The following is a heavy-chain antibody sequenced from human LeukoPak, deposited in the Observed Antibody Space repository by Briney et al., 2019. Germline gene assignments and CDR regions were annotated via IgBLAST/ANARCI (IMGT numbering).Heavy chain of an antibody. CDR3: ARDAIRCSSTSCYIFDY. J-gene: IGHJ4*02. CDR2: INPNSGGT. D-gene: IGHD2-2*01. Sequence: ASVKVSCKASGYTFTGYYMHWVRQAPGQGLEWMGWINPNSGGTNYAQKFQGRVTMTRDTSISTAHMELSRLRSDDTAVYYCARDAIRCSSTSCYIFDYWGQGTLVTVSS. CDR1: GYTFTGYY. V-gene: IGHV1-2*02.